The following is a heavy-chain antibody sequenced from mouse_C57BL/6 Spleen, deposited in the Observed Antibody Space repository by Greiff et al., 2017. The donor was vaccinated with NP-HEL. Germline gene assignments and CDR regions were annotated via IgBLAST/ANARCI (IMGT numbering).Heavy chain of an antibody. V-gene: IGHV5-17*01. CDR3: ARQDGTSAYFDD. J-gene: IGHJ3*01. CDR1: GFTFTDYG. CDR2: ISRGSSTI. D-gene: IGHD3-1*01. Sequence: EVKLVESGGGLVKPGGSLKLSCAASGFTFTDYGMHWVRQAPEQGLEWVAYISRGSSTIYYAETLKGRFTFSRDNSSSTAFLQITSLTSEDSAVYYCARQDGTSAYFDDWGKGTMVTVSA.